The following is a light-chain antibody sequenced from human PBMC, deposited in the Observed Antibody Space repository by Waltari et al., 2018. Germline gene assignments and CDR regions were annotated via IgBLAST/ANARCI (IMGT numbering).Light chain of an antibody. J-gene: IGLJ3*02. Sequence: QSALAQPASVSGSPGQSITISCTGTSSDVGAYNYVSWYQQLPGKAPKLIIYDVTDRPSGVSSRFSGSKSGNTASLTISGLQADDEADDYCSSYTATATWVFGGGTKLTVL. CDR2: DVT. CDR3: SSYTATATWV. V-gene: IGLV2-14*03. CDR1: SSDVGAYNY.